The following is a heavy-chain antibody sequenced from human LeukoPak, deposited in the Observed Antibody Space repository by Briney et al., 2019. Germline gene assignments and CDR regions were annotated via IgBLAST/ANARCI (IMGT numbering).Heavy chain of an antibody. J-gene: IGHJ3*02. CDR1: GFTFSSYA. Sequence: PGGSLRLSCAASGFTFSSYAMHWVRQAPGKGLEYVSVISSNGGNTYYANSVKGRFTISRDNSKNTLYLQMGSLRAEDMAVYYCARGGYADAFDTWGQGTMVTVSS. D-gene: IGHD2-15*01. CDR3: ARGGYADAFDT. CDR2: ISSNGGNT. V-gene: IGHV3-64*01.